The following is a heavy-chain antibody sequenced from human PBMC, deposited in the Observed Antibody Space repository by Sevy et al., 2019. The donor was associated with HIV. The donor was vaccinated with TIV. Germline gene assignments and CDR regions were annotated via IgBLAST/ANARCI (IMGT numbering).Heavy chain of an antibody. Sequence: ASVKVSCKASGGTFSSYAISWVRQAPEQGLEWMGGIIPIFGTANYAQKFQGRVTITADESTSTAYMELSSLRSEDTAVYYCASSGITMIVVVTPYYYYGMDVWGQGTTVTVSS. J-gene: IGHJ6*02. D-gene: IGHD3-22*01. CDR2: IIPIFGTA. CDR1: GGTFSSYA. V-gene: IGHV1-69*13. CDR3: ASSGITMIVVVTPYYYYGMDV.